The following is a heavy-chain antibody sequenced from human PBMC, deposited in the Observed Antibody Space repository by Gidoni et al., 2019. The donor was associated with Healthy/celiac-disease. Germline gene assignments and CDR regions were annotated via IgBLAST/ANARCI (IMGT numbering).Heavy chain of an antibody. J-gene: IGHJ5*02. V-gene: IGHV4-39*01. CDR2: IYYSGST. Sequence: QLQLQESGPGRVKPSETLSLTCTVSGGSSSSSSYYWGWIRQPPGKGLEWIGSIYYSGSTYYNPSLTSRITISVDTSKNQFSLKLSSVTAADTAVYYCARSNYYDIGWFDPWGQGTLVTVSS. D-gene: IGHD3-22*01. CDR3: ARSNYYDIGWFDP. CDR1: GGSSSSSSYY.